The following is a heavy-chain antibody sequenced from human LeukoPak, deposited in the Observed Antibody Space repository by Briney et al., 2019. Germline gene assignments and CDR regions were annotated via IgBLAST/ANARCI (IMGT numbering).Heavy chain of an antibody. Sequence: GGSLRLSCAASGFTFSSYGMHWVRQAPGKGLEWVAVIWYDGSNKYYADSVKGRFTISRDNSKNTLYLQMNSLRAEDTAVYYCARDPSGIVGATDGYYYYGMDVWGQGTTVTVSS. CDR2: IWYDGSNK. V-gene: IGHV3-33*01. CDR3: ARDPSGIVGATDGYYYYGMDV. J-gene: IGHJ6*02. CDR1: GFTFSSYG. D-gene: IGHD1-26*01.